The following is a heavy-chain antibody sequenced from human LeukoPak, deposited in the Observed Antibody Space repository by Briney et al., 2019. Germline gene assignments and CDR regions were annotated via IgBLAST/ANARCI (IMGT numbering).Heavy chain of an antibody. Sequence: ASVKVSCKVSGYTLTELSMHWVRQAPGKGLEWMGGFDPEDGETICAQKFQGRVTMTEDTSTDTAYMELGSLRSGDTAVYYCATVNFYYYDGSAYATFFDYWGQGTLVTVSS. CDR2: FDPEDGET. CDR1: GYTLTELS. V-gene: IGHV1-24*01. D-gene: IGHD3-22*01. J-gene: IGHJ4*02. CDR3: ATVNFYYYDGSAYATFFDY.